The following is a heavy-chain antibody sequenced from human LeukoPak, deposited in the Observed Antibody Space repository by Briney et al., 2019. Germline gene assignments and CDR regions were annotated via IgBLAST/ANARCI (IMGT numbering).Heavy chain of an antibody. V-gene: IGHV3-66*01. CDR2: IDSGGSE. D-gene: IGHD3-22*01. J-gene: IGHJ4*02. CDR3: ARDMAGDYYDSGSYGYFDY. CDR1: GFSVSSNY. Sequence: GSLRLSCAASGFSVSSNYMSWVRQAPGKGLEWVSVIDSGGSEYYADSVKGRFTISRDNFKNRLYLQMNSRRAEDTAVYYCARDMAGDYYDSGSYGYFDYWGQGTLVTVSS.